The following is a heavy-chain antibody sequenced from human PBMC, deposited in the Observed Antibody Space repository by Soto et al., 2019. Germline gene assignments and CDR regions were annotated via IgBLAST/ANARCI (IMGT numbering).Heavy chain of an antibody. Sequence: EVQLLESGGGLVQPGGSLRLSCVASGFSFSGYAMSWVRQAPGKGLVWVSSMTATGVSIYYADPVRGRFTISSDNSKNTLYLQMSSLRAEDTATYYCAKDSIPYSSSYDLDHWGRGALVTVSS. CDR1: GFSFSGYA. J-gene: IGHJ4*02. CDR2: MTATGVSI. D-gene: IGHD6-13*01. CDR3: AKDSIPYSSSYDLDH. V-gene: IGHV3-23*01.